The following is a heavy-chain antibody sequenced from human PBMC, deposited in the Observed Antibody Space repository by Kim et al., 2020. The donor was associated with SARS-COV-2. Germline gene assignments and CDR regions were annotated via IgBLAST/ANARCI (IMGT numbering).Heavy chain of an antibody. D-gene: IGHD3-22*01. CDR3: ARGRSYGSSGYYGY. CDR2: IKQDGSEK. V-gene: IGHV3-7*01. J-gene: IGHJ4*02. Sequence: GGSLRLSCAASGFTFSSYWLSWVRQSPGKGLEWVANIKQDGSEKYFLDSVKGRFTISRDNAKNSLYLQMNSLRAEDTAVYYCARGRSYGSSGYYGYWGQGTLVTVSS. CDR1: GFTFSSYW.